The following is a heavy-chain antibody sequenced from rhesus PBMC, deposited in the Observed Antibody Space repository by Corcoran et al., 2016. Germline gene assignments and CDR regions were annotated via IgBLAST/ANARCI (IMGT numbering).Heavy chain of an antibody. CDR3: AGDEYSGSWSYY. CDR1: GGSISNRP. J-gene: IGHJ4*01. CDR2: IHGGGSNT. V-gene: IGHV4-169*02. D-gene: IGHD6-25*01. Sequence: QVQLQESGPGLVKPSETLSVTCAVSGGSISNRPWTWVRQAPGKGLEWIGYIHGGGSNTKYNPSLNSRVTLSVDTSKNQISLKLSSVTAADTAVYFCAGDEYSGSWSYYWGQGVLVTVSS.